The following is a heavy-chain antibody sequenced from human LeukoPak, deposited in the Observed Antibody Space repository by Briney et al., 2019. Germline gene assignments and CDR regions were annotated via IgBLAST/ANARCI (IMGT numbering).Heavy chain of an antibody. V-gene: IGHV4-39*07. CDR1: GDSISSSNCY. Sequence: PSETLSLTCTVSGDSISSSNCYRGWIRQPPGKGLEWIGSIYYSGSTYYNPSLKSRVTISVDTSKNQFSLKLSSVTAADTAVYYCARATRGHSWYRRQTHNWFDPWGQGTLVTVSS. D-gene: IGHD6-13*01. CDR2: IYYSGST. J-gene: IGHJ5*02. CDR3: ARATRGHSWYRRQTHNWFDP.